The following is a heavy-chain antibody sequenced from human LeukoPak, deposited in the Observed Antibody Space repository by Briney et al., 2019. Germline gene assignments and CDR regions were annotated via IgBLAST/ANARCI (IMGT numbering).Heavy chain of an antibody. D-gene: IGHD1-26*01. CDR3: ARDGEVGATTYADY. CDR1: GFTFSACA. J-gene: IGHJ4*02. V-gene: IGHV3-64*01. Sequence: GRSLRLSCAASGFTFSACAMHWVRQAPGKGLEYVSAISSNGGSTYYANSVKGRFTISRDNSKNTLYLQMGSLRAEDMAVYYCARDGEVGATTYADYWGQGTLVTVSS. CDR2: ISSNGGST.